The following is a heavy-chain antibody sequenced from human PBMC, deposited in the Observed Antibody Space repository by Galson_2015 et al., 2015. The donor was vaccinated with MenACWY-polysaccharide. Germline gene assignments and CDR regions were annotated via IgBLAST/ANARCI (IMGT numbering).Heavy chain of an antibody. CDR3: ARGTGYSSSWYSY. V-gene: IGHV4-31*03. D-gene: IGHD6-13*01. CDR2: IYYSGST. Sequence: LSLTCTVSGGSISSGGYYWSWIRQHPGQGLEWIGYIYYSGSTYYNPSLKSRVTISVDTSKNQFSLKLSSVTAADTAVYYCARGTGYSSSWYSYWGQGTLVTVSS. J-gene: IGHJ4*02. CDR1: GGSISSGGYY.